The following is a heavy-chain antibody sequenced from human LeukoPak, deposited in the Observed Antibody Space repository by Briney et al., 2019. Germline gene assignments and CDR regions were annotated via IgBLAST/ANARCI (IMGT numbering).Heavy chain of an antibody. J-gene: IGHJ2*01. CDR3: ATQAGYSSGWLAGYWYFDL. D-gene: IGHD6-19*01. Sequence: SQTLSLTCTVSGGSISSGGYYWSWIRQPPGKGLEWIGYIYYSGSTNYNPSLKSRVTISVDTSKNQFSLKLSSVTAADTAVYYCATQAGYSSGWLAGYWYFDLWGRGTLVTVSS. CDR1: GGSISSGGYY. CDR2: IYYSGST. V-gene: IGHV4-61*08.